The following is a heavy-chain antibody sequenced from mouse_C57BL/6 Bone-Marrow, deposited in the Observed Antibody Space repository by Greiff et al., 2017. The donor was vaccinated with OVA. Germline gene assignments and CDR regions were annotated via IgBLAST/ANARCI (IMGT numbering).Heavy chain of an antibody. CDR2: IYPGSGST. Sequence: QVQLQQPGAELVKPGASVKMSCKASGYTFTSYWITWVKQRPGQGLEWIGDIYPGSGSTNYNEKFKSKATLTVDTSSSTAYMQLSSLTSEDSAVYYCERDYYDSSHYYYAMDYWGQGTSFTVSS. D-gene: IGHD1-1*01. CDR1: GYTFTSYW. CDR3: ERDYYDSSHYYYAMDY. V-gene: IGHV1-55*01. J-gene: IGHJ4*01.